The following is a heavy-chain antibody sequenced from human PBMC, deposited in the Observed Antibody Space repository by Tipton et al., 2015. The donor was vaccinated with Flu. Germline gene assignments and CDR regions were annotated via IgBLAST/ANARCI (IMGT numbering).Heavy chain of an antibody. J-gene: IGHJ6*02. CDR1: GGSISRGSYY. D-gene: IGHD1-26*01. V-gene: IGHV4-61*02. CDR2: IYTNANT. CDR3: ARDPMSEGGMDV. Sequence: TLSLTCTVSGGSISRGSYYYNWIRQPAGEGLEWIGRIYTNANTNYKASLKSRVTISVDKSKNQFSLNLTSVTAADTAVYYCARDPMSEGGMDVWGQGTTVIVSS.